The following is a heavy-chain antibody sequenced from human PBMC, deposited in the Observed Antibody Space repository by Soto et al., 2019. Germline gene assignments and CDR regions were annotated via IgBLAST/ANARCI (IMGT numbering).Heavy chain of an antibody. CDR2: INHSGST. D-gene: IGHD3-9*01. J-gene: IGHJ6*02. CDR3: ARSLYYDILTGYYHYGMDV. CDR1: GGSFSGYY. Sequence: SETLSLTCAFSGGSFSGYYWSWIRQPPWKGLGWIREINHSGSTNYNPSLKSRVTISVDTSKNQFSLKLSSVTAADTAVYYCARSLYYDILTGYYHYGMDVWGPGTTLTVSS. V-gene: IGHV4-34*01.